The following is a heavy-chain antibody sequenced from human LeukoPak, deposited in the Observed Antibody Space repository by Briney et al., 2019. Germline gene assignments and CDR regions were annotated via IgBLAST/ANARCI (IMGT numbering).Heavy chain of an antibody. CDR1: GFIFSSHG. Sequence: PGGSLRLSCAASGFIFSSHGMQWVRQAPGKGLEWVAFIRYDGSNIYYADSTKGRFTISRDNSKNTLYLQMNSLGVEDTAVYYCAKDRYYMDVWGKGTMVTVSS. V-gene: IGHV3-30*02. CDR3: AKDRYYMDV. J-gene: IGHJ6*03. CDR2: IRYDGSNI.